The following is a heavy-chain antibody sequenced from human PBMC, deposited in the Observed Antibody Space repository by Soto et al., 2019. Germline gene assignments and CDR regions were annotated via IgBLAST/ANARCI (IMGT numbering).Heavy chain of an antibody. J-gene: IGHJ4*02. CDR3: ARGNLAAAGSFDY. V-gene: IGHV4-61*01. Sequence: SETLSLTCTLSGGSLSGGRYHWSWIRQSPGKGLEWLAYIYYTGSTNYNPSLQSRVTISLHTSKNQFSLKLSSVTAADTAVYYCARGNLAAAGSFDYWGQGTLVTVSS. D-gene: IGHD6-13*01. CDR1: GGSLSGGRYH. CDR2: IYYTGST.